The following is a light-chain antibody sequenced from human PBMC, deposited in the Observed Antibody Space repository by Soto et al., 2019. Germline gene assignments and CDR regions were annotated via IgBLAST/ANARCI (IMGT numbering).Light chain of an antibody. J-gene: IGKJ4*01. CDR1: QGISSY. V-gene: IGKV1-9*01. CDR2: AAS. CDR3: QQLNSYPLT. Sequence: DIPLTQSPSFLSASVGDRVTITCRASQGISSYLAWYQQKPGKAPKLLIYAASTLQSGVPSRFSGSGSGTEFTLTIISLQPEDFATYYCQQLNSYPLTFGGGTKVEIK.